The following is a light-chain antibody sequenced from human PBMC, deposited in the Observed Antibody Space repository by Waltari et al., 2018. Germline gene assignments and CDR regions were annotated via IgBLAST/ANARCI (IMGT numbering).Light chain of an antibody. CDR3: QQHHSAPLT. CDR2: WAS. J-gene: IGKJ4*01. CDR1: QSVLSNNQND. Sequence: DFVMTQSPDSLAVSLGERATINCRSSQSVLSNNQNDLAWNQQKPGQPPKLLLYWASTRASGVPDRFGGSGSGTDFTLTISSLQAEDVAVYYCQQHHSAPLTFGGGTEVEI. V-gene: IGKV4-1*01.